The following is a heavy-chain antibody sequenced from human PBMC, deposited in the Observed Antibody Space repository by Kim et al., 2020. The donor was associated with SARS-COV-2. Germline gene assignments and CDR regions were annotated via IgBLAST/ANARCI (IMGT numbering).Heavy chain of an antibody. CDR3: ARSRAGTLDY. D-gene: IGHD6-19*01. V-gene: IGHV4-34*01. CDR2: ST. J-gene: IGHJ4*02. Sequence: STNYNPSLKSRVTISVDTSKNQFSLKLSSVTAADTAVYYCARSRAGTLDYWGQGTLVTVSS.